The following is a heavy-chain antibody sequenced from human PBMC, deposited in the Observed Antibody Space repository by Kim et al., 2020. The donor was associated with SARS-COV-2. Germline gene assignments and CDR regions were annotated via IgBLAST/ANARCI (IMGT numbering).Heavy chain of an antibody. J-gene: IGHJ3*02. V-gene: IGHV4-31*03. CDR3: ARDYYDSSGPAGVWAFEI. D-gene: IGHD3-22*01. CDR1: GGSISSGGYY. CDR2: IYYSGST. Sequence: SETLSLTCTVSGGSISSGGYYWSWIRQHPGKGLEWIGYIYYSGSTYYNPALNSRVTISVDTSKNQFSLKLSSVTAAATAVYYCARDYYDSSGPAGVWAFEIWGQETMVTVSS.